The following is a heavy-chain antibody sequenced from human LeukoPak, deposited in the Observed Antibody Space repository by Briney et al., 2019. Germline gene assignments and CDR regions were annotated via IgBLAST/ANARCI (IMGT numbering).Heavy chain of an antibody. CDR3: ARQVDDFWSGYYYFDY. CDR1: GYSISSGYY. J-gene: IGHJ4*02. V-gene: IGHV4-38-2*01. CDR2: IYHSGST. D-gene: IGHD3-3*01. Sequence: SETLSLTCAVSGYSISSGYYWGWIRQPPGKGLEWIGSIYHSGSTYYNSSLKSRVTISVDTSKNQFSLKLSSVTAADTAVYYCARQVDDFWSGYYYFDYWGQGTLVTVSS.